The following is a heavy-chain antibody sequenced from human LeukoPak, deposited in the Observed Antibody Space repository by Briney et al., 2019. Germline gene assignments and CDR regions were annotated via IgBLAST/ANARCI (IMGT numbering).Heavy chain of an antibody. V-gene: IGHV1-69*05. D-gene: IGHD3-3*01. Sequence: SVKVSCKASGGTFSSYAISWVRQAPGQGLEWMGRIIPIFGTANYAQKFQGRVTITTDESTSTAYMELSSLRSEDTAVYYCASANGGPWSGYYAFDTWGQGTMVTVSS. CDR2: IIPIFGTA. CDR1: GGTFSSYA. CDR3: ASANGGPWSGYYAFDT. J-gene: IGHJ3*02.